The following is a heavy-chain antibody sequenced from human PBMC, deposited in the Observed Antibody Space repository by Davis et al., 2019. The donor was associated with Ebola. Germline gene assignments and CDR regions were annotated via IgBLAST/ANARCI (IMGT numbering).Heavy chain of an antibody. CDR2: INPASGIA. V-gene: IGHV1-46*01. D-gene: IGHD1/OR15-1a*01. Sequence: ASVKVSCKASGYAFTNYYMHCVRQAPGQGLDWMGLINPASGIATYAQKFQGRLSITTDTSTRTVDLDLSSLGPEDTAVYYCARDPMNTLAALPDFWGQGTLVTVSS. J-gene: IGHJ4*02. CDR3: ARDPMNTLAALPDF. CDR1: GYAFTNYY.